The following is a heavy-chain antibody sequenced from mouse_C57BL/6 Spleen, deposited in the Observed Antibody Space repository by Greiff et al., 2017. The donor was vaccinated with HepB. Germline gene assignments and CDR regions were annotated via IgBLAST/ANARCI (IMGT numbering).Heavy chain of an antibody. Sequence: QVQLKESGAELVRPGASVTLSCKASGYTFTDYEMHWVKQTPVHGLEWIGAIDPETGGTAYNQKFKGKAILTADKSSSTAYMELRSLTSEDSAVYYCTVIYYGNYGDYWGQGTTLTVSS. CDR3: TVIYYGNYGDY. J-gene: IGHJ2*01. CDR2: IDPETGGT. V-gene: IGHV1-15*01. CDR1: GYTFTDYE. D-gene: IGHD2-1*01.